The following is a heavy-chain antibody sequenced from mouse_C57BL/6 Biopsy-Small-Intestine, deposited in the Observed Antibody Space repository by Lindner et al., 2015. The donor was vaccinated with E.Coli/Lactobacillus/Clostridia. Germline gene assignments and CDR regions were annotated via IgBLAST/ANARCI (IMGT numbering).Heavy chain of an antibody. V-gene: IGHV1S46*01. J-gene: IGHJ4*01. CDR3: AKWGITARPFDY. Sequence: SVKVSCKTSGYTFTNFGMHWVRQAPGQRLEWMGWINPDNGNTQYSQKFQGRVTITRDTSATTVYMELSSLRSDDTAVYYCAKWGITARPFDYWGQGTLVTVPS. CDR2: INPDNGNT. CDR1: GYTFTNFG. D-gene: IGHD3-1*01.